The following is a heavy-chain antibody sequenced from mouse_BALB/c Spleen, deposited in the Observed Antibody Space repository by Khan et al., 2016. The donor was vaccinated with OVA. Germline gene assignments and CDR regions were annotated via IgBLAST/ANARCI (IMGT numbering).Heavy chain of an antibody. Sequence: VQLKQSGPELVKPGASVKLSCKASGYSFTGYFMNWVMQSHGKSLEWIGRINPHIGETFYNPKFKGKATLTVDESSSTAHMELRSLSSEDSAVYYCSRIYRSDFDYWGQGTTLTVSS. CDR2: INPHIGET. CDR3: SRIYRSDFDY. D-gene: IGHD1-1*01. V-gene: IGHV1-20*02. J-gene: IGHJ2*01. CDR1: GYSFTGYF.